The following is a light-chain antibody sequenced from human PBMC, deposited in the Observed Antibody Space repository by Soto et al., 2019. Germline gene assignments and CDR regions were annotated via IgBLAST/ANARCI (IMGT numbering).Light chain of an antibody. V-gene: IGKV3-15*01. CDR1: QSVSSN. Sequence: EIVMTQSPATLSVSPGERATLSCRASQSVSSNLAWYQQKPGQAPRLLIYGASTRATGIPARFSGSGSGTEFNLTISSLQSEDFGVYDCQQYNNWTRATFGGGTKVDIK. CDR2: GAS. J-gene: IGKJ4*01. CDR3: QQYNNWTRAT.